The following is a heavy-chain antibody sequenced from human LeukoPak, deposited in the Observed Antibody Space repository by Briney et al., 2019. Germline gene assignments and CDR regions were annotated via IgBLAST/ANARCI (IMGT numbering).Heavy chain of an antibody. CDR3: ANQRGGF. CDR2: ISGTAENT. Sequence: GGSLRLSCAASGFIFSSYPMSWVRQAPGKGLEWVSAISGTAENTYYADSVKGRFSISRDNSRNTVHLQMNSLRPEDTAVYYCANQRGGFWGQGTLVTVSS. CDR1: GFIFSSYP. J-gene: IGHJ4*02. V-gene: IGHV3-23*01. D-gene: IGHD3-10*01.